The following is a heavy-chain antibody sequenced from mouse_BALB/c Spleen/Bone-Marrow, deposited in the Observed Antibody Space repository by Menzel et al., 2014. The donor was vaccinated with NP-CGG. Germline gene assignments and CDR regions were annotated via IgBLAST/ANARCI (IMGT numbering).Heavy chain of an antibody. V-gene: IGHV5-17*02. CDR3: TRGGNWEDFDY. J-gene: IGHJ2*01. CDR1: GFTFSSFG. Sequence: EVKLVESGGGLVQPGGSRKLSCAASGFTFSSFGMHWVRQAPEKGLEWVAYISSGSSTIFYADTVKGRFTISRDNPKNTLFLQIASLRSEDTAIYYCTRGGNWEDFDYWGQGTTLTVSS. D-gene: IGHD4-1*01. CDR2: ISSGSSTI.